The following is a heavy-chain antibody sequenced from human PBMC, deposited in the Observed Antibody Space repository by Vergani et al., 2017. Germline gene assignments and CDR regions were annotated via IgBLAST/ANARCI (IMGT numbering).Heavy chain of an antibody. J-gene: IGHJ5*02. Sequence: QVQLYESGPGLVRPSQTLPLTCTVSGVSVSNSVYYWNWIRQPAGKGLEWIGRIYASGKTIFKPSLQRRGTMSLDTSNNQLSLELRSVTAADTALYYCARSRDGYTPLDLWGPGSLVTVSS. D-gene: IGHD5-24*01. CDR3: ARSRDGYTPLDL. CDR1: GVSVSNSVYY. CDR2: IYASGKT. V-gene: IGHV4-61*02.